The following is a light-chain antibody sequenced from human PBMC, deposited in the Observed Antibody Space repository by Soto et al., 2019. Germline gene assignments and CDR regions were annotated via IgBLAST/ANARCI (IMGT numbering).Light chain of an antibody. CDR1: SSNIGSNT. J-gene: IGLJ2*01. V-gene: IGLV1-44*01. CDR3: AAWDDSLNHVV. CDR2: SNN. Sequence: QSVLTQPPSASGTPGQRVTISCSGSSSNIGSNTVNWYQQLPGTAPKLLIFSNNQRPSGVPDRFSGSKSGTSASLAISGLQSEAEADYYGAAWDDSLNHVVFGGGTKLTVL.